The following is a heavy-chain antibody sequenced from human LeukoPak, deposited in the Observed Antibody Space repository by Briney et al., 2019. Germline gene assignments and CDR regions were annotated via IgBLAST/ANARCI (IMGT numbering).Heavy chain of an antibody. CDR3: ARGGQGDGYSADEAFDL. Sequence: SQTLSLTCAISGDSFSSNSSWNWIRQSPSRGLEWLGRTYYMSKCYNDYVVSVKSRININPDTSKNQFSLQLNSVTPEDTAVYYCARGGQGDGYSADEAFDLWGQGTMVTVS. J-gene: IGHJ3*01. CDR2: TYYMSKCYN. D-gene: IGHD5-18*01. CDR1: GDSFSSNSS. V-gene: IGHV6-1*01.